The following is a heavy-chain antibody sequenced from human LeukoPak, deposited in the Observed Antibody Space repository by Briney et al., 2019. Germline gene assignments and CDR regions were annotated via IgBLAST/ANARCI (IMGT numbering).Heavy chain of an antibody. CDR1: GFTFINAW. V-gene: IGHV3-15*01. Sequence: GGSLRLSCAASGFTFINAWMSWVRQAPGKGLEWVGRIKSKTDGGTTDYAAPVKGRFTILRDDSKNTLYLQMNSLKTEDTAVYYCTALVVVTYFDSWGQGTLVTVSS. CDR3: TALVVVTYFDS. CDR2: IKSKTDGGTT. D-gene: IGHD3-22*01. J-gene: IGHJ4*02.